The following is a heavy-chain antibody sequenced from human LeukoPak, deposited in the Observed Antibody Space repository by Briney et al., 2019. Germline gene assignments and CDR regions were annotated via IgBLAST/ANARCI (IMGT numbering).Heavy chain of an antibody. CDR3: ARGRNWNYLDY. V-gene: IGHV1-69*05. CDR2: IIPIFGTA. CDR1: GGTFISYA. Sequence: ASVKVSCKASGGTFISYAISWVRQAPGQGLEWMGRIIPIFGTANYAQKFQGRVTITTDESTSTAYMELSSLRSEDTAVYYCARGRNWNYLDYWGQGTLVTVSS. D-gene: IGHD1-1*01. J-gene: IGHJ4*02.